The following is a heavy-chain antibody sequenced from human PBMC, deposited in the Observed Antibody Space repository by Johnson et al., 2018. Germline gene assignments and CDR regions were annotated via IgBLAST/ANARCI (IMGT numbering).Heavy chain of an antibody. Sequence: VQLVQSGGGLVKPGGSLRLSCAASGFTFSSYSMNWVRQAPGKGLEWVSSISSSSSYIYYADSVKGRFTISRENAKNSLYLQMNSLRAEDTAVYYCARRVVGATNDAFDIWGQGTMVTVSS. V-gene: IGHV3-21*01. CDR1: GFTFSSYS. D-gene: IGHD1-26*01. J-gene: IGHJ3*02. CDR3: ARRVVGATNDAFDI. CDR2: ISSSSSYI.